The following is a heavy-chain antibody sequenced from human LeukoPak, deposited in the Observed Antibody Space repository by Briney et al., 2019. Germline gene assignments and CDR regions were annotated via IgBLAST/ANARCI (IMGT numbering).Heavy chain of an antibody. CDR2: ISSSGNTI. Sequence: GGSLRLSCAASGFTFSSFDMNWVRQAPGKGLEWVSYISSSGNTIYYADSVKGRFTISRDSANSSLYLQMHSLRAEDTAVYYCARGLGNWGQGTLVTVSS. J-gene: IGHJ4*02. V-gene: IGHV3-48*03. D-gene: IGHD1-26*01. CDR1: GFTFSSFD. CDR3: ARGLGN.